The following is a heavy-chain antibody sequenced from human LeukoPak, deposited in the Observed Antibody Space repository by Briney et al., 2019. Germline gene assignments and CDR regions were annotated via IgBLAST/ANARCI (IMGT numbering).Heavy chain of an antibody. Sequence: GGSLRLSCVASGFTFSDYFMSWMRQAPGKGLEWLSFINSEGNNIYYADSVKGRFTISRDNARNTLYLEMNSLRMEDTAKYHCATSRVFDHWGQGTLVTVSS. CDR3: ATSRVFDH. CDR1: GFTFSDYF. J-gene: IGHJ4*02. V-gene: IGHV3-11*04. CDR2: INSEGNNI.